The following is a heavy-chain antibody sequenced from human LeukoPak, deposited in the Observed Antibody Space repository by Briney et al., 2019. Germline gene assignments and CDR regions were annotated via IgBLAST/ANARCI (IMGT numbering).Heavy chain of an antibody. CDR1: GFTFSSYW. CDR3: ARDLYSSGWYVPH. CDR2: INSDGSGT. D-gene: IGHD6-19*01. V-gene: IGHV3-74*01. J-gene: IGHJ4*02. Sequence: PGGSLRLSCAASGFTFSSYWMHWVRQAPGKGLMWVSRINSDGSGTSYADSVKGRFTISRDNAKNTLYLQMNSLRAEDTAVYYCARDLYSSGWYVPHWGQGTLVTVSS.